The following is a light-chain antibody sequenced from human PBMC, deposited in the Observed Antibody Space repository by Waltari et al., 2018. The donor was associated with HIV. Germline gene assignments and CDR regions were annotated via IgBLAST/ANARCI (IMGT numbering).Light chain of an antibody. Sequence: QAGLTQPPSVSKGLRQTATLTCTGNSNNVGYQGAAWLQQHQGHPPKLLSYRNNNRPSGISGRLSASRSGNTASLTITVLQPEDEADYYCSAWDSSLSAWVFGGGTKLTVL. J-gene: IGLJ3*02. CDR3: SAWDSSLSAWV. V-gene: IGLV10-54*01. CDR1: SNNVGYQG. CDR2: RNN.